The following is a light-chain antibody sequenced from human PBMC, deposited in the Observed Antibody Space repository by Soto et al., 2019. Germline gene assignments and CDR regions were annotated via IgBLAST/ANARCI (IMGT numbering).Light chain of an antibody. J-gene: IGLJ2*01. CDR2: EVS. CDR1: SSDVGGYNY. V-gene: IGLV2-14*01. CDR3: SSYTSSSTLGV. Sequence: QSALTQPASVSGSPGQSITISCTGTSSDVGGYNYVSWYQHHPGKAPKLMIYEVSNRPSGVSNRFSGSKSGNTASLTISGLQAEDEGDYYCSSYTSSSTLGVFGGGTKVTVL.